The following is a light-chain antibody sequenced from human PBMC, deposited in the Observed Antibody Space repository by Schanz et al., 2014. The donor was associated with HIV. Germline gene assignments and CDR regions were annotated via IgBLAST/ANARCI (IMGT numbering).Light chain of an antibody. CDR3: VVYVGNGIRV. CDR2: EVS. V-gene: IGLV2-8*01. CDR1: SGDIGGY. J-gene: IGLJ3*02. Sequence: QSALTQPPSASGSLGQSVTLSCAGTSGDIGGYVSWYQQHPGTAPKIMIYEVSKRPSGAPDRFSGSILGNKAALTITGAQSDDESDYYCVVYVGNGIRVFGGGTKLTVL.